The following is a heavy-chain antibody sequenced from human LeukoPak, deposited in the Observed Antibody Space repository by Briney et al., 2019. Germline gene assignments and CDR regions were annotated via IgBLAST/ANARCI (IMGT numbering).Heavy chain of an antibody. CDR1: GFTFSSYA. D-gene: IGHD2-2*01. V-gene: IGHV3-30*04. Sequence: GRSLRLSCAASGFTFSSYAMHWVRQAPGKGLEWVAVISYDGSNKYYADSVKGRFTISRDNSKNTPYLQMNSLRAEDTAVYYCAREDIVVVPAAIAKNYFDYWGQGTLVTVSS. J-gene: IGHJ4*02. CDR3: AREDIVVVPAAIAKNYFDY. CDR2: ISYDGSNK.